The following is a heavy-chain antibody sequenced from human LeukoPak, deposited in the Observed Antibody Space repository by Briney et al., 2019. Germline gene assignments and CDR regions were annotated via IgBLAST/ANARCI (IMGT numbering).Heavy chain of an antibody. CDR1: GYTFTGYY. D-gene: IGHD3-10*01. CDR2: INPNSGGT. Sequence: ASVKGSCKASGYTFTGYYMHWVRQAPGQGLEWMGWINPNSGGTNYAQKFQGWVTMTRDTSISTAYMELSRLRSDDTAVYYCARAFHYGSGNWFDPWGQGTLVTVSS. CDR3: ARAFHYGSGNWFDP. V-gene: IGHV1-2*04. J-gene: IGHJ5*02.